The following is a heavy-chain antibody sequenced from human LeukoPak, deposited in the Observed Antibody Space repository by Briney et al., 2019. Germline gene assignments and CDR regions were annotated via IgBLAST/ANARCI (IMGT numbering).Heavy chain of an antibody. CDR2: INDSGGT. CDR1: GGSISGYL. CDR3: ARGGYSGRRFFDL. Sequence: PSETLSLTCAAYGGSISGYLWSWIRQPPGKGLEWIGEINDSGGTNYNPSLKGRVTISVDTSKNQFSLKLTSVTAADTAVYYCARGGYSGRRFFDLWGRDTLVTVSS. J-gene: IGHJ2*01. V-gene: IGHV4-34*01. D-gene: IGHD2-15*01.